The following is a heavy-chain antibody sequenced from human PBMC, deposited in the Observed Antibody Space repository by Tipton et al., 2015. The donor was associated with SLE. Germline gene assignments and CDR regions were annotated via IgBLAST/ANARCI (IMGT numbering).Heavy chain of an antibody. CDR3: AREGGDYDFWSGYNWFDP. J-gene: IGHJ5*02. V-gene: IGHV4-39*07. CDR2: VYYSGST. Sequence: VKPSETLSLTCSVSGGSITTNTYYWGWIRQPPGRGLEWIGSVYYSGSTYYNPSLKSRVTISVDTSKNQFSLKLSSVTAADTAVYYCAREGGDYDFWSGYNWFDPWGQGTLATVSS. D-gene: IGHD3-3*01. CDR1: GGSITTNTYY.